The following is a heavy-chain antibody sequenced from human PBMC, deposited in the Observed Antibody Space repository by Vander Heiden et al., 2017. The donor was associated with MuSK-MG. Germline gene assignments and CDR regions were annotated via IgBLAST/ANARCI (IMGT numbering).Heavy chain of an antibody. CDR2: TYYSGST. CDR3: ASAGAFGGLDY. D-gene: IGHD3-16*01. V-gene: IGHV4-31*03. CDR1: GGAISSGRYY. Sequence: QVHLQEAGPGLAKPSQTLSITCNVSGGAISSGRYYWSWIRQPPGNALEWIGYTYYSGSTYYNPSLKIRVTISVDTAKIQVSMKLSSVTAADAAVYYCASAGAFGGLDYWGQGTLVTVSS. J-gene: IGHJ4*02.